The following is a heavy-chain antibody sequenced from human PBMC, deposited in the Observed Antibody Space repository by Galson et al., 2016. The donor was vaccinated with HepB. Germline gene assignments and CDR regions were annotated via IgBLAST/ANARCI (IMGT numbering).Heavy chain of an antibody. CDR1: GYSFASYG. CDR2: ISVHTGNT. CDR3: ARDRLPAIVEVAAAMRHYYYYGMDV. V-gene: IGHV1-18*01. Sequence: SVKVSCKASGYSFASYGISWVRQAPGQELEWMGWISVHTGNTNYPQKFRGRVTMTTDTSTATAHMELKNLRSDDTAVYYCARDRLPAIVEVAAAMRHYYYYGMDVWGQGTSVTVSS. D-gene: IGHD2-2*01. J-gene: IGHJ6*02.